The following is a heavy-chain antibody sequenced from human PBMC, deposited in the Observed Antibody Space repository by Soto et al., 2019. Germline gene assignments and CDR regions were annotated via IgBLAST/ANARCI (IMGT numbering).Heavy chain of an antibody. D-gene: IGHD2-15*01. V-gene: IGHV4-30-4*01. J-gene: IGHJ5*02. CDR2: IYYSGGT. CDR1: GGSISSGDYY. Sequence: QVQLQESGPGLVKPSQTLSLTCTVSGGSISSGDYYWSWIRQPPGKGLEWIGYIYYSGGTYYNPSLTSRVTIXVXTXKNQFSLKLSSVTAADTDVYYCARLVQLLQGRWFDPWGQGTLVTVSS. CDR3: ARLVQLLQGRWFDP.